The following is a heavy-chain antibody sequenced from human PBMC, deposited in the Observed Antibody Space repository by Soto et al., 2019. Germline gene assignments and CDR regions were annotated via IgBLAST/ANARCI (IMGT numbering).Heavy chain of an antibody. Sequence: QVQLVESGGGVVQPGRSLRLSCAASGFTFSSYGMHWVRQAPGKGLEWVAVIWYDGSNKWYADSVKGRFTISRDNSKNTLYLQMNSLRAEDTAVYSCARDRGYSGYDSPRFYYGMDVWGQGTTVTFSS. CDR3: ARDRGYSGYDSPRFYYGMDV. D-gene: IGHD5-12*01. J-gene: IGHJ6*02. V-gene: IGHV3-33*01. CDR2: IWYDGSNK. CDR1: GFTFSSYG.